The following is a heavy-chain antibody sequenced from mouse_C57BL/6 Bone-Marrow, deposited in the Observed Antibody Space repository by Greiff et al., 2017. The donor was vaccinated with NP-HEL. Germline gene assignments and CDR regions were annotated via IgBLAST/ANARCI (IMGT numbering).Heavy chain of an antibody. CDR3: TTWGTTVDY. CDR2: IDPENGDT. J-gene: IGHJ2*01. Sequence: EVKLMESGAELVRPGASVKLSCTASGFNIKDDYMHWVKQRPEQGLEWIGWIDPENGDTEYASKFQGKATITADTSSNTAYLQLSSLTSEDTAVYYCTTWGTTVDYWGQGTTLTVSS. CDR1: GFNIKDDY. D-gene: IGHD1-1*01. V-gene: IGHV14-4*01.